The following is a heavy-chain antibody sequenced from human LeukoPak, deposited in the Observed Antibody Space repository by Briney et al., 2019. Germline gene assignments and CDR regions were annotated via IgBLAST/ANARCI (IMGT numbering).Heavy chain of an antibody. CDR3: ARVRTFGDYWSDY. J-gene: IGHJ4*02. CDR2: TYYRSKWYN. Sequence: XLEXLGRTYYRSKWYNDYAVSVKSRITINPDTSKNQFSLQLNSVTPEDTAVYYCARVRTFGDYWSDYWGQGTLVTVSS. V-gene: IGHV6-1*01. D-gene: IGHD4-17*01.